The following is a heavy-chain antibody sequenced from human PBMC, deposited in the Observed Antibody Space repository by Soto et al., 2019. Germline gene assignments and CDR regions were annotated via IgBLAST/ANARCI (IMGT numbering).Heavy chain of an antibody. V-gene: IGHV1-69*01. CDR2: IIPIFGTA. CDR3: ARDRRIFGVVIPSPAYYYYGMDV. J-gene: IGHJ6*02. Sequence: QVQLVQSGAEVKKPGSSVKVSCKASGGTFSSYAISWVRQAPGQGLEWMGGIIPIFGTANYAQKFQGRVTITADESTSTAYMELSSLRSEDTAVYYCARDRRIFGVVIPSPAYYYYGMDVWGQGTTVTVSS. D-gene: IGHD3-3*01. CDR1: GGTFSSYA.